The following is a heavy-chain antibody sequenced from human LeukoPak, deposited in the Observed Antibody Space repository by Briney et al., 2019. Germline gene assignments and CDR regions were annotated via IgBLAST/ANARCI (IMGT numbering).Heavy chain of an antibody. Sequence: GGSLRLSCAASGFTFSSYWMHWVRQAPGKGLVWVSRISSDGDTTNYADSVKGRFTISRDNAKNTLYLQMNSLRAEDTAVYYCARVLYSWNDVVDCWGQGTLVTVSS. CDR3: ARVLYSWNDVVDC. V-gene: IGHV3-74*01. D-gene: IGHD1-20*01. CDR2: ISSDGDTT. CDR1: GFTFSSYW. J-gene: IGHJ4*02.